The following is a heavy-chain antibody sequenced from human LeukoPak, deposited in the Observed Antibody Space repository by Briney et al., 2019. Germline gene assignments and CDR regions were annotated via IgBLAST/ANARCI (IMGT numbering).Heavy chain of an antibody. D-gene: IGHD2-2*01. Sequence: GASVKVSCKASGYTFTSYGISWVRQAPGQGLEWMGWISAYNGNTNYAQKLQGRVTMTTDTSTSTAYMELRNLRSDDTAVYYCAGDNGCSSTSCYGGEFDYWGQGTLVTVSS. J-gene: IGHJ4*02. CDR2: ISAYNGNT. CDR1: GYTFTSYG. CDR3: AGDNGCSSTSCYGGEFDY. V-gene: IGHV1-18*04.